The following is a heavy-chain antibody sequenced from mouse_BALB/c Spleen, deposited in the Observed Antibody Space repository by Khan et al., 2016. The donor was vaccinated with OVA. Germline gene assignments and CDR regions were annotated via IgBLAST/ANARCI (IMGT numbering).Heavy chain of an antibody. CDR2: ISSDGGYT. J-gene: IGHJ3*01. CDR1: GFTFSTYA. V-gene: IGHV5-9-3*01. D-gene: IGHD2-1*01. CDR3: SRSRYGNVAY. Sequence: EVELVESGGGLVKPGGSLKLSCAASGFTFSTYAMSWVRQIPEKRLEWVATISSDGGYTYYPDSVKGRFTISRDNARNTLYLEMSSLRSDDTAMYACSRSRYGNVAYWGQGTLVTVSA.